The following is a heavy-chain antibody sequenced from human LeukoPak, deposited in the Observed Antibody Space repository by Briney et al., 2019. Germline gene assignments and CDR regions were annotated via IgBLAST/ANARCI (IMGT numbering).Heavy chain of an antibody. D-gene: IGHD1-1*01. CDR3: AGAPTKHSFDY. J-gene: IGHJ4*02. V-gene: IGHV4-59*01. CDR2: IYYSGTT. CDR1: GGSITSYY. Sequence: SETLSLTCTVSGGSITSYYWSWIRQPPGKGLEYIGHIYYSGTTDYNPSLKSRVTMSVDTSKNQFSLRLISVTASPTAVYFCAGAPTKHSFDYWGQGTLVAVSS.